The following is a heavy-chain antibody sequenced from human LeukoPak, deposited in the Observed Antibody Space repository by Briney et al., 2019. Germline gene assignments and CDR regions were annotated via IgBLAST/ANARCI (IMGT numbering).Heavy chain of an antibody. CDR3: ARGQGITMVRGAPYYYYGMDV. CDR1: GYSFTSYW. V-gene: IGHV5-51*01. D-gene: IGHD3-10*01. Sequence: GESLKISCKGSGYSFTSYWIGWVRQMPGKGLEWMGIIYPGDSDTRYSPSFQGQVTISADKSISTAYLQRSSLKASDTAMYYCARGQGITMVRGAPYYYYGMDVWGQGTTVTVSS. CDR2: IYPGDSDT. J-gene: IGHJ6*02.